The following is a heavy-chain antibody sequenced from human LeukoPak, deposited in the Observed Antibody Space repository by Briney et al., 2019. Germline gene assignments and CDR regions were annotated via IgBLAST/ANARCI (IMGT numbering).Heavy chain of an antibody. Sequence: PSETLSLTCSVSGASISGYYWSWIRQPPGKGLEWFGHIYYSGSTTYNPSLKGRVTISVDTSKNQFSLKLSSVTAADTAVYYCAREHPDSSGYYFDYWGQGTLVTVSS. CDR3: AREHPDSSGYYFDY. V-gene: IGHV4-59*01. J-gene: IGHJ4*02. CDR2: IYYSGST. D-gene: IGHD3-22*01. CDR1: GASISGYY.